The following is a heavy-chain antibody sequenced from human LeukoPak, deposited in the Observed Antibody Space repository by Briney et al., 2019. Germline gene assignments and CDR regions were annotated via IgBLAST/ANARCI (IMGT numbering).Heavy chain of an antibody. CDR2: IYYSGST. CDR1: GGSISSSSYY. CDR3: ARPRGWGRTVYFDY. Sequence: PSETLSLTCTVSGGSISSSSYYWGWIRQPPGTGLGWIGSIYYSGSTYYNPSLKSRVTISVDTSKNQFSLKLSSVTAADTAVYYCARPRGWGRTVYFDYWGQGTLVTVSS. D-gene: IGHD6-19*01. V-gene: IGHV4-39*01. J-gene: IGHJ4*02.